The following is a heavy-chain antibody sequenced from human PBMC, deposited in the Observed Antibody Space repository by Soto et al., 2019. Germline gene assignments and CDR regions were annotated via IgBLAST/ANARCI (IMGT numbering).Heavy chain of an antibody. CDR1: GGTFSSYA. J-gene: IGHJ6*02. Sequence: QVQLVQSGAEVKKPGSSVKVSCKASGGTFSSYAISWVRQAPGQGLEWMGGIIPIFGTANYAQKFQGRVTITADESTSTAHMELSSLRSEDTAVYYCASPGGYSGYDWYGMDVWGQGTTVTVSS. CDR2: IIPIFGTA. D-gene: IGHD5-12*01. CDR3: ASPGGYSGYDWYGMDV. V-gene: IGHV1-69*01.